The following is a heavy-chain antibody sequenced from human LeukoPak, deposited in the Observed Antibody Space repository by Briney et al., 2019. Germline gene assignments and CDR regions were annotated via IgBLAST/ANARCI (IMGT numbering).Heavy chain of an antibody. CDR1: GFTFSSYA. Sequence: GGSLRLSCAASGFTFSSYAMSWVRQAPGKGLERVSAISGSGGSTYYADSVKGRFTISRDNSKNTLYLQMNSLRAEDTAVYYCAKDRTYDSSGYYGLGFDYWGQGTLVTVSS. CDR2: ISGSGGST. D-gene: IGHD3-22*01. CDR3: AKDRTYDSSGYYGLGFDY. J-gene: IGHJ4*02. V-gene: IGHV3-23*01.